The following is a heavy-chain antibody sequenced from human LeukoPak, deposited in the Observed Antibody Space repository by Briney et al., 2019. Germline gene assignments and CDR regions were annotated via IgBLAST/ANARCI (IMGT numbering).Heavy chain of an antibody. CDR1: GGTFSSYA. Sequence: ASVKVSCKASGGTFSSYAISWVRQALGQGLEWMGGIIPIFGTANYAQKFQGRVTITADESTSTAYMELSSLRSEDTAVYYCARASGSYSAFDYWGQGTLVTVSS. J-gene: IGHJ4*02. CDR2: IIPIFGTA. D-gene: IGHD1-26*01. CDR3: ARASGSYSAFDY. V-gene: IGHV1-69*13.